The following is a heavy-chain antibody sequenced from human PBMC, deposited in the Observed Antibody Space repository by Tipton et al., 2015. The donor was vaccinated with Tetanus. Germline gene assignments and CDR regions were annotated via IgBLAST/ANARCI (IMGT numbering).Heavy chain of an antibody. CDR1: GGSISSGGYY. D-gene: IGHD1-26*01. Sequence: TLSLTCTVSGGSISSGGYYWSWIRQHPGKGLEWIGDIYSSGSTYYNPSLKSRVTISVDTSKNQFSLRLNSVTAADTAVYYCARDQVRGARGWNYFDCWGQGTLVTVSS. V-gene: IGHV4-31*03. CDR3: ARDQVRGARGWNYFDC. J-gene: IGHJ4*02. CDR2: IYSSGST.